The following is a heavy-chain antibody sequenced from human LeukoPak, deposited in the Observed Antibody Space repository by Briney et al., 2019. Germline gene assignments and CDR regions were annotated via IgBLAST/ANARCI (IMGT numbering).Heavy chain of an antibody. V-gene: IGHV6-1*01. D-gene: IGHD2-15*01. CDR1: GDSVSSNSAA. Sequence: SQTLSLTCAISGDSVSSNSAAWDWVRQSPSRGLEWLGRTYYRSKWYNDYAVSVKSRITINPDTSKNQFSLQLNSVTPEDTAVYYCARDPRHDCSGGSCYYNYGMDVWGQGTTVTVSS. CDR2: TYYRSKWYN. CDR3: ARDPRHDCSGGSCYYNYGMDV. J-gene: IGHJ6*02.